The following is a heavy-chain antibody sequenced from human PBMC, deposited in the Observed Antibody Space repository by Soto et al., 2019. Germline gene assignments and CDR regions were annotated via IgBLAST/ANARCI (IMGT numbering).Heavy chain of an antibody. V-gene: IGHV4-39*07. CDR2: IYYSGST. CDR1: GGSISSSSYY. Sequence: PSETLSLTCTVSGGSISSSSYYWGWIRQPPGKGLEWIGSIYYSGSTYYNPSLKSRVTISADTSKNQFSLKLSSVTAADTAVYYCARELRHIPAFDYWGQGTLVTVSS. CDR3: ARELRHIPAFDY. J-gene: IGHJ4*02. D-gene: IGHD2-21*01.